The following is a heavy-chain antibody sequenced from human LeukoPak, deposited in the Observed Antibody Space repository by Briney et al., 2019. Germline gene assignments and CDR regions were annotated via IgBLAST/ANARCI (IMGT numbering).Heavy chain of an antibody. J-gene: IGHJ6*02. V-gene: IGHV3-53*01. CDR3: AKDYSSYGMDV. CDR1: GFTVSNNY. D-gene: IGHD5-18*01. CDR2: ICSDGST. Sequence: QTGGSLRLSCAASGFTVSNNYMSWVRQAPGKGLEWVSVICSDGSTYFADSVKGRFTISRDNPKNTLYLQMNSLRAEDTAVYYCAKDYSSYGMDVWGQGTTVTVSS.